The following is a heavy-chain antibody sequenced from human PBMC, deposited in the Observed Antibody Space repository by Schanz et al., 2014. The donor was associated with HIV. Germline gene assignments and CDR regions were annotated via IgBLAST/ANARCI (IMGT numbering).Heavy chain of an antibody. CDR1: GYSISRGGYY. CDR3: ARGQSFDFWSGYRVGYFDY. Sequence: QVHLQESGPGLVKPSQTLSLTCSVSGYSISRGGYYWAWIRQTPYKGLEWIGEIYHNGSTNYNPSLKSRVAMSVDTSKNQFSLKLSSVTAADTAVYYCARGQSFDFWSGYRVGYFDYWGQGTLVTVSS. CDR2: IYHNGST. D-gene: IGHD3-3*01. J-gene: IGHJ4*02. V-gene: IGHV4-31*02.